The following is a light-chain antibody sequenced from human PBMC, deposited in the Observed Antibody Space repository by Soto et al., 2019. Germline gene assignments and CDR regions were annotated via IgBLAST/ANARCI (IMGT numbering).Light chain of an antibody. CDR1: SGHSSYI. Sequence: QSVLTQSSSASASLGSSVKLTCTLSSGHSSYIIAWHQQQPGKAPRYLMKLEGSGSYNKGSGVPDRFSGSSSGADRYLTISNLLFEDEAYYYCDTCDSHTHTVFGGGTKLTVL. V-gene: IGLV4-60*02. CDR2: LEGSGSY. J-gene: IGLJ3*02. CDR3: DTCDSHTHTV.